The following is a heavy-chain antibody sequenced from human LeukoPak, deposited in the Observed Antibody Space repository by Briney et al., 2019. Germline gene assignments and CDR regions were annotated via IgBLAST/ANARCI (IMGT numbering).Heavy chain of an antibody. CDR2: ISYDGSNK. Sequence: GGSLRLSCAASGFTFSSYGMHWVRQAPGKGLEWVAVISYDGSNKYCADSVKGRFTISRDNSKNTLYLQMNSLRAEDTAVYYCAGSGYYGTNWFDPWGQGTLVTVSS. V-gene: IGHV3-30*03. CDR1: GFTFSSYG. D-gene: IGHD3-22*01. J-gene: IGHJ5*02. CDR3: AGSGYYGTNWFDP.